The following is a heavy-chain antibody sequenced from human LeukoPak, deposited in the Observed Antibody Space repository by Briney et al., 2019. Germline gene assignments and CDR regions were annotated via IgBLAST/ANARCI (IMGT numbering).Heavy chain of an antibody. CDR3: ATPGLMWVTAAPWAFAY. CDR1: GGTFSSYT. Sequence: SVKVSCKASGGTFSSYTISWVRQAPGQGLEWMGRIIPILGIANYAQKFQGRVTITADKSTSTAYMELSSLRSEDTAVYYCATPGLMWVTAAPWAFAYWGQGTLVTVSS. CDR2: IIPILGIA. J-gene: IGHJ4*02. D-gene: IGHD2-21*02. V-gene: IGHV1-69*02.